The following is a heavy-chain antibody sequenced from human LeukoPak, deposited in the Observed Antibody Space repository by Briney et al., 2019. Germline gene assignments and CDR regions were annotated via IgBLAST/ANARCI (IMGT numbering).Heavy chain of an antibody. J-gene: IGHJ4*02. CDR2: ISSSSSYI. CDR1: GFTFSSYS. V-gene: IGHV3-21*01. D-gene: IGHD2-21*02. CDR3: AREEVTAIPAY. Sequence: GGSLRLSCAASGFTFSSYSMNWVRQAPGKGLEWVSSISSSSSYIYYADSVKGRFTISRDNAKNSLYLQMNSLRVEDTAVYYCAREEVTAIPAYWGQGTLVTVSS.